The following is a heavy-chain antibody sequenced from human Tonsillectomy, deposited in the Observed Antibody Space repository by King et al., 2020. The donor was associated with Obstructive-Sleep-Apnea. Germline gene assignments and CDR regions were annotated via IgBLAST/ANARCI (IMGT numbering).Heavy chain of an antibody. CDR1: GFTFSSYG. J-gene: IGHJ4*02. D-gene: IGHD6-19*01. CDR2: IWYDGSNK. Sequence: VQLVESGGGVVQPGRSLRLSCAASGFTFSSYGMHWVRQAPCKGLEWVAVIWYDGSNKFYADSVKGRFTISRDNSKNTRYLQMNSLRAEDTAVYYCATVLKQWLEYYFDYWGQGTLVTVSS. V-gene: IGHV3-33*01. CDR3: ATVLKQWLEYYFDY.